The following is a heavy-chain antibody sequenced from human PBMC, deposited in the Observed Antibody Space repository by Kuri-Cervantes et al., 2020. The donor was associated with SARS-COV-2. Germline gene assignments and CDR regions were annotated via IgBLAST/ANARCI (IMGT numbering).Heavy chain of an antibody. CDR2: IDWDDDK. Sequence: SGPTLVKPTQTLTLTCPFSGFSLSTSGMCVSWIRQPPGKALEWLALIDWDDDKYYSTSLKTRLTISKDTSKNQVVLTMTNMDPVDTATYYCARTQAQYYYYYGMDVWGQGTTVTVSS. V-gene: IGHV2-70*01. CDR3: ARTQAQYYYYYGMDV. J-gene: IGHJ6*02. CDR1: GFSLSTSGMC.